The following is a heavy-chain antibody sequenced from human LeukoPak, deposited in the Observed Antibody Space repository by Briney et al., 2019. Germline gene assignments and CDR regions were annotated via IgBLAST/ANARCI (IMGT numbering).Heavy chain of an antibody. CDR3: AKHRGYGSGSFPGLEYFQH. CDR1: GFTFSSYA. Sequence: GGSLRISCAASGFTFSSYAMPWVRQAPGKGLEWVAVISYDGSNKYYADAVKGRFTISRDNSETTLYLRMNSLRAEDTAVYYCAKHRGYGSGSFPGLEYFQHWGQGTLVTVSS. D-gene: IGHD3-10*01. V-gene: IGHV3-30-3*02. CDR2: ISYDGSNK. J-gene: IGHJ1*01.